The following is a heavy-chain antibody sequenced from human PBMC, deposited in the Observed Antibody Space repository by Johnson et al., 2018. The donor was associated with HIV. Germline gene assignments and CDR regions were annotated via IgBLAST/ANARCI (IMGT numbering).Heavy chain of an antibody. D-gene: IGHD3-10*01. Sequence: VLLVESGGGLVQPGGSLRLSCAATGFSSGTYWMAWVRQAPGKGLEWVASIMGQGSEKYYVDSVKGRFTISRDIPRNSVYLQMNGLRVDDTAVYYCAREGVGTLDFTSTVRRVKSAFDIWGQGTMVTVSS. CDR2: IMGQGSEK. CDR3: AREGVGTLDFTSTVRRVKSAFDI. CDR1: GFSSGTYW. J-gene: IGHJ3*02. V-gene: IGHV3-7*01.